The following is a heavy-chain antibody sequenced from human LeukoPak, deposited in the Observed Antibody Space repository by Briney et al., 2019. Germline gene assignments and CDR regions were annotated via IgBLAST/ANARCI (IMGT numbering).Heavy chain of an antibody. D-gene: IGHD6-19*01. CDR1: GFIFSSFW. Sequence: GGSLRLSCTASGFIFSSFWMSWVRQTPGKGLEWVAYIKQDGNEKYYVDSVKGRFTISRDNAKNSLYLQMNSPRVEDTAVYYCAIDGYINGWKSDYWGQGRLVTVSS. V-gene: IGHV3-7*01. J-gene: IGHJ4*02. CDR2: IKQDGNEK. CDR3: AIDGYINGWKSDY.